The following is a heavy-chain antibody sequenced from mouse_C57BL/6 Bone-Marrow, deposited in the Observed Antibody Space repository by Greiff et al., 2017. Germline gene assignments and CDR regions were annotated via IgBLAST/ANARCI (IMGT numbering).Heavy chain of an antibody. Sequence: EVQLQQSGAELVRPGASVKLSCTASGFNIKDDYMHWVKQRPEQGLEWIGWIDPENGDTEYASKFQGKATITADTSSNTAYLQLSSLTSEDTAVYYCTTGTTVVCDYWGQGTTLTVSS. CDR3: TTGTTVVCDY. CDR1: GFNIKDDY. D-gene: IGHD1-1*01. CDR2: IDPENGDT. J-gene: IGHJ2*01. V-gene: IGHV14-4*01.